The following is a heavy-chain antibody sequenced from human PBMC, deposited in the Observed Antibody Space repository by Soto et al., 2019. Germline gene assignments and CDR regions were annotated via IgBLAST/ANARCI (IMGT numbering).Heavy chain of an antibody. V-gene: IGHV1-2*04. D-gene: IGHD6-19*01. J-gene: IGHJ4*02. Sequence: GASVKVSCKASGYTFTGYYMHWVRQAPGQGLEWMGWINPNSGGTNYAQKFQGWVTMTRDASISTAYMELSRLRSDDTAVYYCARAPNLSSGWSTGFIDYWGQGTLVTVSS. CDR1: GYTFTGYY. CDR3: ARAPNLSSGWSTGFIDY. CDR2: INPNSGGT.